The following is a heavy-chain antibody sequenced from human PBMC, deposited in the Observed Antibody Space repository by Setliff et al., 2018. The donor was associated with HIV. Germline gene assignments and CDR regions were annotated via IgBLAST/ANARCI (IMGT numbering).Heavy chain of an antibody. CDR3: PRDRLWFGEDYYYYGMGV. V-gene: IGHV4-34*01. D-gene: IGHD3-10*01. J-gene: IGHJ6*02. CDR2: INHSGST. Sequence: SETLSLTCAVYGGSFSGYYWSWIRQPPGKGLEWIGEINHSGSTNYNPSLKSRVTISVDTSKNQFSLKLSSVTAADTAVYYCPRDRLWFGEDYYYYGMGVWGQGTTVTVSS. CDR1: GGSFSGYY.